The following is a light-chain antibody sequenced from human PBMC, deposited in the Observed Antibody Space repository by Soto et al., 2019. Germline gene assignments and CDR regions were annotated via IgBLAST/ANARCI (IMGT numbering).Light chain of an antibody. V-gene: IGLV2-23*01. CDR3: SSYAGGSSMV. CDR2: EGS. Sequence: QSALTQPASVSGSPGQSITISCTGTTSNVETYKFVSWYQYHPGKAPKLIIYEGSKRPSGVSSRFSGSKSGNTASLTISGLQADDDGDYYCSSYAGGSSMVFGGGTKLTVL. CDR1: TSNVETYKF. J-gene: IGLJ3*02.